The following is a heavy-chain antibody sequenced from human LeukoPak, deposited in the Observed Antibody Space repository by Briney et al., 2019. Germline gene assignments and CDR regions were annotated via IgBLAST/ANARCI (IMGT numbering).Heavy chain of an antibody. D-gene: IGHD3-9*01. J-gene: IGHJ4*02. Sequence: SETLSLTCAVYGGSFSGYYWSWIRQPPGKGLEWIGEINHSGSTNYNPSLKSRVTISVDTSKNQFSLKLSSVTAADTAGYYCARRGARYDILTGYYEGGPYYFDYWGQGTLVTVSS. V-gene: IGHV4-34*01. CDR1: GGSFSGYY. CDR3: ARRGARYDILTGYYEGGPYYFDY. CDR2: INHSGST.